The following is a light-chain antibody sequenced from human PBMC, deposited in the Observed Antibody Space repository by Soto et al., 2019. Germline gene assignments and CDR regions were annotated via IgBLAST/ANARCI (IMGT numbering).Light chain of an antibody. CDR3: QHHNSYSQT. CDR2: GAS. CDR1: QSIRHY. V-gene: IGKV1-5*01. J-gene: IGKJ1*01. Sequence: DIQMTQSPPTLSASVGDRVTITCPASQSIRHYLAWYQQMPGKAPKLLIYGASTLQSGVPSRFSGSGSGTEFTLTISSLQPDDFGTYFCQHHNSYSQTSGQGTKV.